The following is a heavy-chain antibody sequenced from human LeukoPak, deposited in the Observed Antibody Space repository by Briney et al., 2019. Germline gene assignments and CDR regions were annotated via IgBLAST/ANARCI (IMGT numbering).Heavy chain of an antibody. Sequence: VASVKVSCKASGYTFTGYYMHWVRQAPRQGLEWMGWINPNSGGTNYAQKFQGRVTMTRDTSISTAYLQWSSLKAADTAMYYCARGAEGRSPIVVVPAARAWFDPWGQGTLVTVSS. CDR1: GYTFTGYY. D-gene: IGHD2-2*01. CDR2: INPNSGGT. CDR3: ARGAEGRSPIVVVPAARAWFDP. J-gene: IGHJ5*02. V-gene: IGHV1-2*02.